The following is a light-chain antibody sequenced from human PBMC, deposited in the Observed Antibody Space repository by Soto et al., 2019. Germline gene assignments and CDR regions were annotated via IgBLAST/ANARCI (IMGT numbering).Light chain of an antibody. CDR2: DAS. Sequence: DFQMTQSPSTLSASVGDRVTITCRASQNIRSRLAWFQQKPGKAPKLLIYDASSLESGVPQRFSGSGSGTEFPFIISSLHTDDFSNYCCQQYNSYWTFGQGTKVE. V-gene: IGKV1-5*01. CDR1: QNIRSR. CDR3: QQYNSYWT. J-gene: IGKJ1*01.